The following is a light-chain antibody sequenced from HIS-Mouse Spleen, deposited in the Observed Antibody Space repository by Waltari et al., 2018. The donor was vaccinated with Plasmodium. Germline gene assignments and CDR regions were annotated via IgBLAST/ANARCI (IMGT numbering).Light chain of an antibody. Sequence: SYELTQPPSVSLSPGNTARNTCPCYLLPKKYARWFQQKPGQAPVLGSYKDSERPSGIPERFSGSSSGTTVTLTISGAQVEDEADYYCYSAADNNLVFGGGTKLTVL. CDR1: LLPKKY. V-gene: IGLV3-27*01. CDR3: YSAADNNLV. CDR2: KDS. J-gene: IGLJ3*02.